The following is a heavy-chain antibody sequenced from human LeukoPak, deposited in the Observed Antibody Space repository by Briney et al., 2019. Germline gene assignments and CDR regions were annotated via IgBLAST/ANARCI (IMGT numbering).Heavy chain of an antibody. CDR2: ISGSGGST. CDR1: GFTFSSYA. Sequence: GGSLRLSCAASGFTFSSYAISWVRQAPGKGLEWVAAISGSGGSTYYADSVKGRFTISRDNSKNTLYLQMNSLRAEDTALYHCARRRGSSALGALDIWGQGTMVTVSS. CDR3: ARRRGSSALGALDI. V-gene: IGHV3-23*01. D-gene: IGHD6-6*01. J-gene: IGHJ3*02.